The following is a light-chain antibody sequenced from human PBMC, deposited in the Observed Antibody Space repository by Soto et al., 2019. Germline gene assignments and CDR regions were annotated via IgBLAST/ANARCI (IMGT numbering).Light chain of an antibody. CDR3: SSHTSSRSLV. CDR1: SSDIGAYNF. J-gene: IGLJ1*01. V-gene: IGLV2-14*03. CDR2: DVT. Sequence: QYVLTQPASVSGSPGQSITISCTGTSSDIGAYNFVSWYQHHPGNPHELMIYDVTNQPSGVSKNFSATKSVNTASLSISGFQTEDEAEYYCSSHTSSRSLVFGTGTKVTVL.